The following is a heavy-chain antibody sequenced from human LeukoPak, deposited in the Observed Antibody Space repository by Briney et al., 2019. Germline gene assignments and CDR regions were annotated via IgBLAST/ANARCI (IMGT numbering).Heavy chain of an antibody. D-gene: IGHD5-18*01. CDR1: GYTFTSYG. CDR3: ARDPDFTNLGYSYGDY. CDR2: ISAYNGNT. J-gene: IGHJ4*02. V-gene: IGHV1-18*01. Sequence: ASVKVSCKASGYTFTSYGISWVRQAPGQGLEWMGWISAYNGNTNYAQKLQGRVTMTTDTSTSTAYMELRSLRSDDTAMYYCARDPDFTNLGYSYGDYWGQGTLVTVSS.